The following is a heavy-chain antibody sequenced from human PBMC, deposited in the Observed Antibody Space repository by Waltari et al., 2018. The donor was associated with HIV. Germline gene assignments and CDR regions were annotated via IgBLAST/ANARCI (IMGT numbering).Heavy chain of an antibody. V-gene: IGHV3-7*03. CDR3: TRGAIYSSGPFDAFDV. CDR1: GFNCGNYW. D-gene: IGHD3-22*01. Sequence: VESGGGVAQPGESRTLSCRGSGFNCGNYWWSWVRQPPGKGLEWLANVKEDGTEEYYLESMKGRFTIYRENDKSTMYLQMDNLRVDDTAMYHCTRGAIYSSGPFDAFDVWGPGTSVVVSS. J-gene: IGHJ3*01. CDR2: VKEDGTEE.